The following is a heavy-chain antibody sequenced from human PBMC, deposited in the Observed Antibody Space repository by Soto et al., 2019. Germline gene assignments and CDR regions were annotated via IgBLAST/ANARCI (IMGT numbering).Heavy chain of an antibody. CDR3: ARDYGGGNLGY. V-gene: IGHV1-69*13. CDR1: GGTFRSYA. J-gene: IGHJ4*02. Sequence: SVKVSCKASGGTFRSYAISWVRQAAGQGLEWMGGIIPIFGTANYAQKFQGRVTITADESTSTAYMELSSLRDEDTAVYYCARDYGGGNLGYWGQGTLVTVSS. D-gene: IGHD2-21*01. CDR2: IIPIFGTA.